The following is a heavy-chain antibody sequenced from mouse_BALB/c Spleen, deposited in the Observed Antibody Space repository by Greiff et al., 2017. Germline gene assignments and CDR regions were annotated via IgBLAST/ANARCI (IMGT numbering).Heavy chain of an antibody. J-gene: IGHJ3*01. D-gene: IGHD2-4*01. V-gene: IGHV10-1*02. CDR2: IRSKCNNYAT. CDR1: GFTFNTHA. CDR3: VRPYCDYDVAWFAY. Sequence: GGGLVQPNGSLKLSCAAPGFTFNTHAMHWVRQAPGKGLEWVARIRSKCNNYATYYADSVKDRFTISRDDSQSMLYLQKNNLKTEDTAMYYCVRPYCDYDVAWFAYWGQGTLVTVSA.